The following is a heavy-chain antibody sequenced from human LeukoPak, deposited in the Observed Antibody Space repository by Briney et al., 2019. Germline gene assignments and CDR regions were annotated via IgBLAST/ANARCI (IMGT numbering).Heavy chain of an antibody. CDR1: GYTFTGYY. CDR2: INPNSGGT. CDR3: ARGQGTAMVFDY. V-gene: IGHV1-2*02. D-gene: IGHD5-18*01. J-gene: IGHJ4*02. Sequence: GASVKVSCKASGYTFTGYYMHWVRQAPGQGLEWMGWINPNSGGTNYAQKFQGRVTMTRDRSISTAYMELRSLRSDDTAVYYCARGQGTAMVFDYWGQGTLVTVSS.